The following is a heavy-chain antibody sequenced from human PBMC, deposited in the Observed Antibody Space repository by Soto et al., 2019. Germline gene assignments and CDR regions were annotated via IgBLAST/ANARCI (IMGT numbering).Heavy chain of an antibody. D-gene: IGHD3-9*01. Sequence: GGSLRLSCAASGFTFSSYAMHWVRQAPGKGLEWVAVISYDGSNKYYADSVKGRFTISRDNSKNSLYLQMNSLRAEDTAVYYCARGGYYDILTGYVGYYFDYWGQGTLVTVSS. J-gene: IGHJ4*02. CDR2: ISYDGSNK. CDR1: GFTFSSYA. V-gene: IGHV3-30-3*01. CDR3: ARGGYYDILTGYVGYYFDY.